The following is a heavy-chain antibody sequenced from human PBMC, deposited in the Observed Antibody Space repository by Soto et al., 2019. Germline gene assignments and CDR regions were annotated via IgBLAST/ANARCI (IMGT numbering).Heavy chain of an antibody. CDR3: ARLTSSWSFDY. CDR2: ISGSGGST. J-gene: IGHJ4*02. V-gene: IGHV3-23*01. D-gene: IGHD6-13*01. Sequence: EVQLLESGGGLVQPGGSLRLSCAASGFTFSSYAMSWVRQAPGKGLEWVSAISGSGGSTYYADSVKGRFTFSRDNSKNTLSLQMNSLRAEDTAVYYSARLTSSWSFDYWGQGTLVTVSS. CDR1: GFTFSSYA.